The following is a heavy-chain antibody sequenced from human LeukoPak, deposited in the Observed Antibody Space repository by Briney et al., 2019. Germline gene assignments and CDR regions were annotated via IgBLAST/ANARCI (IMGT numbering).Heavy chain of an antibody. CDR2: LSSSTSTI. V-gene: IGHV3-48*01. D-gene: IGHD1-1*01. J-gene: IGHJ3*02. CDR1: GFTLSSYS. Sequence: PGGSLRLSCAASGFTLSSYSMEWVRQAPGEGLEWVSHLSSSTSTIYYADSVKGRSTISRDTAKNSLYLQMNRLRAEDTAIYYCARVLLERPGTGSFDIWGRGTMVTVSS. CDR3: ARVLLERPGTGSFDI.